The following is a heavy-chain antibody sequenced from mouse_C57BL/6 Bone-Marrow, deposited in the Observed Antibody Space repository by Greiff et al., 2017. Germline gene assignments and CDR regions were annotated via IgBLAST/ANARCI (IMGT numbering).Heavy chain of an antibody. J-gene: IGHJ3*01. CDR3: ERDGYYAWFAY. V-gene: IGHV5-6*01. D-gene: IGHD2-3*01. Sequence: EVKLMESGGDLVKPGGSLKLSCAASGFTFSSYGMSWVRPTPDKRLEWVATISSGGSYTYYPDSVKGRFTISRDNAKNTLYLQMSSLKSEDTAMYYCERDGYYAWFAYWGQGTLVTVSA. CDR1: GFTFSSYG. CDR2: ISSGGSYT.